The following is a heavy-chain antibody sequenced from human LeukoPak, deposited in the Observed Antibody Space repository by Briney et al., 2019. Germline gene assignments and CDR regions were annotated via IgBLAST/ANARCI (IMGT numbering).Heavy chain of an antibody. D-gene: IGHD6-19*01. J-gene: IGHJ4*02. V-gene: IGHV6-1*01. CDR3: ARSPSPYSSGWYFDY. CDR2: TYQRSKWYN. Sequence: SQTLSLTCAISGDSVSINSAAWNWIRQSPSRGLEWLGRTYQRSKWYNDYAVSAKSRITINPDISKNQFSLQLNSVTPEDTAVYYCARSPSPYSSGWYFDYWGQGTLVTVSS. CDR1: GDSVSINSAA.